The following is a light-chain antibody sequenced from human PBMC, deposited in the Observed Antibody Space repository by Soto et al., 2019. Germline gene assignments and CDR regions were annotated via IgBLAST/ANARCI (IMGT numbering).Light chain of an antibody. CDR3: ATWDDDLYTPI. CDR2: NNN. Sequence: QSALTQPPSVSGTPGQRVSISCSGDSSTFANNYVHWYQQVPGAAPKLLIYNNNQRPSGVPDRFSGSKSGTSASLAITGLRSDDEADYYCATWDDDLYTPIIGGGTKVTVL. V-gene: IGLV1-47*02. CDR1: SSTFANNY. J-gene: IGLJ2*01.